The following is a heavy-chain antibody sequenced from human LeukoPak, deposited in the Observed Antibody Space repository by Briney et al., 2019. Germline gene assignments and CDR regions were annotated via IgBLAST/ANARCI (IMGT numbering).Heavy chain of an antibody. J-gene: IGHJ4*02. CDR2: IYYSGYT. D-gene: IGHD1-20*01. CDR1: GGSISSYY. V-gene: IGHV4-59*12. Sequence: SETLSLTCTVSGGSISSYYWSWIRQPPGKGLEWIGYIYYSGYTNYNPSLKSRVTISVDTSKNQFSVKLSSVTAADTAVYYCARAYNWKYYDYWGQGTLVTVSS. CDR3: ARAYNWKYYDY.